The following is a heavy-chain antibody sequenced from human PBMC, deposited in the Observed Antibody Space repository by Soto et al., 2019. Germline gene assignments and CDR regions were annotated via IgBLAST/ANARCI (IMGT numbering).Heavy chain of an antibody. V-gene: IGHV1-3*01. Sequence: QVQLVQSGAEVKKPGASVKVSCKASGYTFTSYAMHWVRQAPGQRLEWMGWINAGNGNTKYSQKFQGRVTITRDTSANTAYMELSSLGSEDTAVYYCARDGTSIGVVVAATVANAFDIWGQGTMFTVSS. D-gene: IGHD2-15*01. J-gene: IGHJ3*02. CDR1: GYTFTSYA. CDR2: INAGNGNT. CDR3: ARDGTSIGVVVAATVANAFDI.